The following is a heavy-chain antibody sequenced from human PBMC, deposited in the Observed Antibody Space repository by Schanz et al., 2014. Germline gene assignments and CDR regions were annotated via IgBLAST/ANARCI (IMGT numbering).Heavy chain of an antibody. CDR2: IHQSGGT. D-gene: IGHD3-3*01. CDR1: GGDIGNYY. Sequence: VQLQESGPGLVKPSETLSLTCSVSGGDIGNYYWSWIRQPPGKGLEWIGYIHQSGGTNYNPSLKSRVPILVDPSKNQFSLRLTSLTAADTAVYYCAKFLYDDPSWGQGTLVTVSS. CDR3: AKFLYDDPS. J-gene: IGHJ5*02. V-gene: IGHV4-59*08.